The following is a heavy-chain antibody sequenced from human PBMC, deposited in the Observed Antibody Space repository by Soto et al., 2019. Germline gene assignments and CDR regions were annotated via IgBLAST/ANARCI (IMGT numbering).Heavy chain of an antibody. V-gene: IGHV4-59*01. CDR1: GGSISSYY. J-gene: IGHJ6*02. CDR3: ARALPQYYYYGMDV. CDR2: IYYSGST. Sequence: SETLSLTCTVSGGSISSYYWSWIRQPPGKGLEWIGYIYYSGSTNYNPSLKSRVTISVDTSKNQFSLKLSSVTAADTAVYYCARALPQYYYYGMDVWGQGTTVTVSS. D-gene: IGHD2-2*01.